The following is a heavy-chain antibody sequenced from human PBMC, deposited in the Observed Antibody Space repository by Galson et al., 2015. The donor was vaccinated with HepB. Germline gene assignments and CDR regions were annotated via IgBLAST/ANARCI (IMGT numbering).Heavy chain of an antibody. V-gene: IGHV3-23*01. D-gene: IGHD3-10*01. CDR2: ISGSGDST. CDR3: AKVAVFLWFGDVTGNYFDY. Sequence: SLRLSCAASGFTFSSYAMSWVRQAPGKGLEWVSAISGSGDSTNYADSVKGRFTISRDNSKNTLYLQMNSLRAEDTAVYYCAKVAVFLWFGDVTGNYFDYWGQGTLVTVSS. CDR1: GFTFSSYA. J-gene: IGHJ4*02.